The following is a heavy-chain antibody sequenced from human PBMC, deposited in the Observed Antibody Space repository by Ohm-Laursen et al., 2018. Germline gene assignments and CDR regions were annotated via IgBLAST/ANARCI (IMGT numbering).Heavy chain of an antibody. Sequence: GTLSLTCTVSGGSISSYYWSWVRQPPGKGLEWIGYIHNSGSTNYNPSLKSRVTIATVTSKNQLSLKLSSVTAADTAVYYCARRANSAFPYYLDYWGQGTLVTVSS. CDR3: ARRANSAFPYYLDY. V-gene: IGHV4-59*08. J-gene: IGHJ4*02. D-gene: IGHD1-26*01. CDR1: GGSISSYY. CDR2: IHNSGST.